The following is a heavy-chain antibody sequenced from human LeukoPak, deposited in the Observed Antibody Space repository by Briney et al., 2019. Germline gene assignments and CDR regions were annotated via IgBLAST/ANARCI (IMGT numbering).Heavy chain of an antibody. CDR2: FGGYSGSI. CDR1: GLTFDDYA. J-gene: IGHJ4*02. CDR3: AKDHTIFGVVTSHGSFDY. Sequence: PGGSLRLSCAASGLTFDDYAVHWGRQAPGQGLGGVSGFGGYSGSIGYADSVKGRFTICRDNAKAFLYQQMNSLRAEDMALYYCAKDHTIFGVVTSHGSFDYWGQGTLVTVSS. V-gene: IGHV3-9*03. D-gene: IGHD3-3*01.